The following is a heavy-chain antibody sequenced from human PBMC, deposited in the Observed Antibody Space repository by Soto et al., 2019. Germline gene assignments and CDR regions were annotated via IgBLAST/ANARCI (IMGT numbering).Heavy chain of an antibody. V-gene: IGHV4-34*01. CDR2: VNHSGTT. CDR1: GESFSGYY. J-gene: IGHJ4*02. CDR3: ARRAERGGSGSPHYFDY. Sequence: SETLSLTCAGYGESFSGYYWSWIRQSPGKGLEWIGEVNHSGTTNYNPPLKSRVTISGDTSKNQFSLKVSSVTAADSTIYYCARRAERGGSGSPHYFDYWGQGTLVTVS. D-gene: IGHD6-19*01.